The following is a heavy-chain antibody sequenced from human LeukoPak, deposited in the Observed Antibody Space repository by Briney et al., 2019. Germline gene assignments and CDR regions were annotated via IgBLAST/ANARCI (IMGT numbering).Heavy chain of an antibody. J-gene: IGHJ3*02. CDR1: GYTLTELS. CDR3: ATQRDYYDAFDI. V-gene: IGHV1-24*01. D-gene: IGHD3-10*01. Sequence: ASVKVSCKVSGYTLTELSMHWVRQAPGKGLEWMGGFDPEDGETIYAQKFRGRVTMTEDTSTDTAYMELSSLRSEDTAVYYCATQRDYYDAFDIWGQGTMVTVSS. CDR2: FDPEDGET.